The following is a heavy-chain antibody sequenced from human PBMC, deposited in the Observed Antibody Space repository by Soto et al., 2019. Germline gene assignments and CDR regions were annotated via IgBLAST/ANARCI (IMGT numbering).Heavy chain of an antibody. CDR1: SGTFSSST. Sequence: VQLVQSGAEVKKPGSSVNVSCKASSGTFSSSTISWVRQAPGDGLEWMGRIIPIHGIENYAQKFQGIVTITADKSTSRAYMELSSLRSENTAVYYCASLGGATVADGYCGYCGQGTLVAFSS. J-gene: IGHJ4*02. D-gene: IGHD4-17*01. CDR3: ASLGGATVADGYCGY. CDR2: IIPIHGIE. V-gene: IGHV1-69*02.